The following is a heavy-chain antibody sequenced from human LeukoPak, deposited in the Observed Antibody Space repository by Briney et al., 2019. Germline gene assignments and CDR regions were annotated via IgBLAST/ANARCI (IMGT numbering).Heavy chain of an antibody. CDR3: ARETPDYYDSSGYDY. V-gene: IGHV1-69*13. Sequence: SVKVSCKASGGTFSSYAISWVRQAPGQGLEWMGGIIPIFGTANYAQKFQGRVTITADESTSTAYMELSSLRSEDTAVYYCARETPDYYDSSGYDYWGQGTLVSVSS. D-gene: IGHD3-22*01. CDR1: GGTFSSYA. J-gene: IGHJ4*02. CDR2: IIPIFGTA.